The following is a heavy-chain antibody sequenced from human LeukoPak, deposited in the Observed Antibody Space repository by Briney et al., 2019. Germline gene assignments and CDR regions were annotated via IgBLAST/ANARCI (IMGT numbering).Heavy chain of an antibody. CDR3: ARAPTILAAVDY. D-gene: IGHD6-25*01. Sequence: GGSLRLSCVASGFTFSSYWMHWVRQAPGKGLVWVSRINSDGSSTTYADSVKGRFTISRDNAKNTLYLQMNSLRAEDTAVYYCARAPTILAAVDYWGQGTLVTVS. J-gene: IGHJ4*02. CDR2: INSDGSST. V-gene: IGHV3-74*01. CDR1: GFTFSSYW.